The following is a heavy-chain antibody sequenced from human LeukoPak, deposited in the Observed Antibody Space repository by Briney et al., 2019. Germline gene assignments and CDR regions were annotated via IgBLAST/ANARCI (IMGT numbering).Heavy chain of an antibody. CDR2: SSSSSYI. CDR1: RFTFSSYS. J-gene: IGHJ3*02. D-gene: IGHD6-13*01. V-gene: IGHV3-21*01. CDR3: AREYRIAAGKNAFDI. Sequence: GGSLRLSCAASRFTFSSYSMNWVRQAPGKGLEWVSSSSSSSYIYYADSVEGRFTISRDNAKNSLYLQMNSLRAEDTAVYYCAREYRIAAGKNAFDIWGQGTMVTVSS.